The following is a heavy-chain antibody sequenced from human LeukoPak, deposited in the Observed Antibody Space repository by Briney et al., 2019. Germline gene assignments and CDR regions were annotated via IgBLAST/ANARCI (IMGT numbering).Heavy chain of an antibody. CDR1: GFTFSSYA. Sequence: GGSLRLSCAASGFTFSSYAMSWVRQAPGKGLEWVSAISGSGGSTYYADSVKGRFTISRDNSKNTLYLQMNGLRAEDTAVYYCAKDLVRGVTPPPGYFQHWGQGTLVTVSS. CDR3: AKDLVRGVTPPPGYFQH. J-gene: IGHJ1*01. V-gene: IGHV3-23*01. CDR2: ISGSGGST. D-gene: IGHD3-10*01.